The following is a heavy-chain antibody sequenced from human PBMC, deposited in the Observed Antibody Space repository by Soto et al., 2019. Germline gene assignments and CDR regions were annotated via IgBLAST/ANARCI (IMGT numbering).Heavy chain of an antibody. Sequence: QITLKESGPTLVKPTQTLTLTCTFSGFSLNTSGLGVGWIRQPPGKALEWLALIYWDDDKRYSPSLRSRLTITKDTSKNQVVLTLTNMDPVDTATYYCAHWRTNNPECDVWGRGTLVTVSS. CDR1: GFSLNTSGLG. J-gene: IGHJ2*01. D-gene: IGHD1-1*01. V-gene: IGHV2-5*02. CDR2: IYWDDDK. CDR3: AHWRTNNPECDV.